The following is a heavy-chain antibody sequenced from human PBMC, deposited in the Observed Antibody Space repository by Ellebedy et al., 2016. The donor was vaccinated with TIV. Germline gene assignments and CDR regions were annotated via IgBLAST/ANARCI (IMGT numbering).Heavy chain of an antibody. V-gene: IGHV1-18*01. D-gene: IGHD6-19*01. CDR1: GYSFTSND. CDR2: ISVYNGNT. Sequence: ASVKVSCXTSGYSFTSNDISWLRQAPGQGPEWMGWISVYNGNTNYAQKFQGRVTLTTDTSTSTAHIELRGLRSDDTAVYYCARDIIGVVGTSSHLDVWGTGTTVTVSA. CDR3: ARDIIGVVGTSSHLDV. J-gene: IGHJ6*04.